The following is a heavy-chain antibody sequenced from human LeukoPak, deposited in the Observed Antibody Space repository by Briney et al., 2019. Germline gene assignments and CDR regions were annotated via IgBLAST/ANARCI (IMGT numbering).Heavy chain of an antibody. CDR2: MNPNSGNT. CDR1: GYTFTSYD. J-gene: IGHJ5*02. D-gene: IGHD3-22*01. V-gene: IGHV1-8*03. CDR3: ARGPRDSSGYYYGDANWFDP. Sequence: ASVKVSCKASGYTFTSYDINWVRQATGQGLEWMGWMNPNSGNTGYAQKFQGRVTITRNTSISTAYMELSSPRSEDTAVYYCARGPRDSSGYYYGDANWFDPWGQGTLVTVSS.